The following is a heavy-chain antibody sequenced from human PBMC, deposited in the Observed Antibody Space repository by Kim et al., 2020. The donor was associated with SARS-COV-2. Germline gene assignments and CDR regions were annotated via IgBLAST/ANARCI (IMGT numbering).Heavy chain of an antibody. D-gene: IGHD6-6*01. CDR2: INHSGST. CDR3: ARGALAIEARPYYLDY. Sequence: SETLSLTCAVYGGSFSGYYWSWIRQPPGKGLEWIGEINHSGSTNYNPSLKSRVTISVDTSKNQFSLKLSSVTAADTAVYYCARGALAIEARPYYLDYWG. CDR1: GGSFSGYY. V-gene: IGHV4-34*01. J-gene: IGHJ4*01.